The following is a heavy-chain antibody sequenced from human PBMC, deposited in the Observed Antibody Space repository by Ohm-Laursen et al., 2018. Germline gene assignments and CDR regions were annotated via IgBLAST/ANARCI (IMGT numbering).Heavy chain of an antibody. CDR1: GFTFSDYY. Sequence: SLRLSYTASGFTFSDYYMSWIRQAPGKGLEWVSYISSSGSTIYYADSVKGRFTISRDNAKNSLYLQMNSLRAEDTAVYYCARRWYSSSRPPFDYWGQGTLVTVSS. CDR3: ARRWYSSSRPPFDY. J-gene: IGHJ4*02. CDR2: ISSSGSTI. D-gene: IGHD6-6*01. V-gene: IGHV3-11*01.